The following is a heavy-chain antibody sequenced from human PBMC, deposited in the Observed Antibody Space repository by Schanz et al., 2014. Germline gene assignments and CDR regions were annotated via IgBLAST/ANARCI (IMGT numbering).Heavy chain of an antibody. CDR2: ISGGGGTR. J-gene: IGHJ6*02. CDR1: GFTFGSYG. D-gene: IGHD2-15*01. V-gene: IGHV3-23*01. Sequence: EEQLLQSGGGLVQPGGSLRLSCAASGFTFGSYGMSWVRQGPGKGLEWVSGISGGGGTRNYADSVKGRFTISRDNSENTLYLQMNSLRAEDTAVFYCAKGMGYCSGGTCYDYYYYGLDVWGQGTTVTVSS. CDR3: AKGMGYCSGGTCYDYYYYGLDV.